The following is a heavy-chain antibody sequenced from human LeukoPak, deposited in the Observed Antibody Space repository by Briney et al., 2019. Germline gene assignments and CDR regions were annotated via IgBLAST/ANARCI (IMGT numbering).Heavy chain of an antibody. D-gene: IGHD3-10*01. CDR3: ARERSMVRGVSWFDP. Sequence: SETLSLTCTVSGGSISGYYWSWIRQPPGKGLEWVGYISYSGSTNYNPSLKSRVTISVDTSKNQFSLKLTSVTAADTAMYYCARERSMVRGVSWFDPWGQGTLVTVSS. CDR1: GGSISGYY. J-gene: IGHJ5*02. V-gene: IGHV4-59*01. CDR2: ISYSGST.